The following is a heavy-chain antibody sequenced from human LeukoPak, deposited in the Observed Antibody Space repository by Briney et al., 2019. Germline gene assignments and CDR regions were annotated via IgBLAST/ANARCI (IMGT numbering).Heavy chain of an antibody. CDR1: GYTFTSHD. V-gene: IGHV1-8*01. CDR3: ARGMGSGSYSAAYYFDY. J-gene: IGHJ4*02. Sequence: ASVKVSCKASGYTFTSHDFNWVRQATGQGLEWMGWMNPNSGNTGCAQKFQGRVTMTRNTSISTAYMELSSLRSEDTAVYYCARGMGSGSYSAAYYFDYWGQGTLVTVSS. D-gene: IGHD3-22*01. CDR2: MNPNSGNT.